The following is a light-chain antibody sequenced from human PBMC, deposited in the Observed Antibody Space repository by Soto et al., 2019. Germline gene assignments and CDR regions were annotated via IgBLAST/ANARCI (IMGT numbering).Light chain of an antibody. V-gene: IGKV3-20*01. J-gene: IGKJ4*01. CDR2: GAS. CDR3: QQYGSSPFT. CDR1: QSISSSY. Sequence: DILLTQSPGTRSLSPGEGAPLSCSASQSISSSYLAWFQQKPGQSPRLLIYGASSRPTGIPARFSGSGSGTDFTRAISRLEPEDFALYYCQQYGSSPFTFGGGTKVDIK.